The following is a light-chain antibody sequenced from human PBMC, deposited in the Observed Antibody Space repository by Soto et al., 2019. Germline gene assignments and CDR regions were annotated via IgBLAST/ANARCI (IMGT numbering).Light chain of an antibody. CDR2: GAS. CDR3: HQYNSWPRCT. Sequence: DIVMTQSPLTLSVSPGESATLSCRASERVSTNLAWYQQTPGQAPRLLLYGASTRATGIPVRFRGSGSGTEFTLTISSLQSEDSAVYYCHQYNSWPRCTFGPGTKVEIK. J-gene: IGKJ3*01. V-gene: IGKV3-15*01. CDR1: ERVSTN.